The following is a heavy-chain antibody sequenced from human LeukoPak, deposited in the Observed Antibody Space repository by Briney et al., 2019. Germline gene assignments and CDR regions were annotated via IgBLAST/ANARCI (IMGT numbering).Heavy chain of an antibody. J-gene: IGHJ4*02. CDR3: ARDRGDYYYFDY. Sequence: GGSLRLSCAASGFTFSSYGMHWVRQAPGKGPECVAFIWYDGSNKYYADSVKGRLTISRDNSKNTLYLQMNSLRAEDTAVYYCARDRGDYYYFDYWGQGTLVTVSS. D-gene: IGHD3-22*01. CDR1: GFTFSSYG. V-gene: IGHV3-33*01. CDR2: IWYDGSNK.